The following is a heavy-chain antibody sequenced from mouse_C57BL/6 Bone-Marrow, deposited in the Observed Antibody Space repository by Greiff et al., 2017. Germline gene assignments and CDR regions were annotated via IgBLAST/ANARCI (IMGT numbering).Heavy chain of an antibody. D-gene: IGHD3-2*02. Sequence: EVKLVESGGGLVKPGGSLKLSCAASGFTFSDYGMHWVRQAPEKGLEWVAYISSGSSTTYYADTVKGRFTISRDNAKNTLFLQMTSLRSEDTAMYYCARRLRFAYWGQGTLVTVSA. J-gene: IGHJ3*01. V-gene: IGHV5-17*01. CDR2: ISSGSSTT. CDR1: GFTFSDYG. CDR3: ARRLRFAY.